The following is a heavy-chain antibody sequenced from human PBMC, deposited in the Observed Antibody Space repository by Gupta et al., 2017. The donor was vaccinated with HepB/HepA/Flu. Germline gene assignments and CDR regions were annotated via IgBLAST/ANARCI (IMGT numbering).Heavy chain of an antibody. CDR3: ARVGLIGVLGYYYGMDV. J-gene: IGHJ6*02. CDR2: INSDGSST. Sequence: EVQLVESGGGLVQPGGSLRLSCAASGFTFSSYWMHWVRQAPGKGLVWVSRINSDGSSTSYADSVKGRFTISRDNAKNTLYLQMNSLRAEDTAVYYCARVGLIGVLGYYYGMDVWGQGTTVTVSS. CDR1: GFTFSSYW. V-gene: IGHV3-74*01. D-gene: IGHD2-8*01.